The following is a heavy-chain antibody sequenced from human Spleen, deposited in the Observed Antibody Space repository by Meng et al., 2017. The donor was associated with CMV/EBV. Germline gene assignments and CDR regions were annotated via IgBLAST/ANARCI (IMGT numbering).Heavy chain of an antibody. CDR2: INHSEST. Sequence: GSLRLSCAVYGGSFSGSYWSWIRQPPGKGLEWIGEINHSESTSYNPSLKSRVTISVDTSKNQFSLKLSSVTAADTAVYYCARDILEHNAFDMWGQGTMVTVSS. J-gene: IGHJ3*02. V-gene: IGHV4-34*01. D-gene: IGHD1/OR15-1a*01. CDR1: GGSFSGSY. CDR3: ARDILEHNAFDM.